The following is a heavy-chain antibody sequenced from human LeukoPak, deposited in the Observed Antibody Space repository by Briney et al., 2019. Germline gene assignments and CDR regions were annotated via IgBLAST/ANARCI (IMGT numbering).Heavy chain of an antibody. V-gene: IGHV1-69*06. CDR3: ARSRSYCGGDCYTARDAFDI. Sequence: SVKVSCKASGYTFTGYYMHWVRQAPGQGLEWMGGIIPIFGTANYAQKFQGRVTITADKSTSTAYMELSSLRSEDTAVYYCARSRSYCGGDCYTARDAFDIWGQETMVTVSS. D-gene: IGHD2-21*02. CDR2: IIPIFGTA. CDR1: GYTFTGYY. J-gene: IGHJ3*02.